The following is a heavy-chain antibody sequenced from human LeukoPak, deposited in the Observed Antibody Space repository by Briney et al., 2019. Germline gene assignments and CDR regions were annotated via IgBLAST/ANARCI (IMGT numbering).Heavy chain of an antibody. J-gene: IGHJ4*02. CDR1: GYSFTSYW. Sequence: GESLKISCKGSGYSFTSYWNGWVRQMPGKGLEWMGIIYPGDSDTRCSPSFQGQVTISADKSISTAYLQWSSLKASDTAMYYCARVARGGGSYSGGSDYWGQGTLVTVSS. CDR3: ARVARGGGSYSGGSDY. CDR2: IYPGDSDT. V-gene: IGHV5-51*01. D-gene: IGHD1-26*01.